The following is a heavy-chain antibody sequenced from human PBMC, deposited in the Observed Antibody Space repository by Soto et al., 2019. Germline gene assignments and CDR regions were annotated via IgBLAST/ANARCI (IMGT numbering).Heavy chain of an antibody. J-gene: IGHJ5*02. Sequence: ASVKVSCKASGYTFTSYDINWVRQATGQGLEWMGWMNPNSGNTGYAQKFQGRVTMTRNTSISTAYMELSSLRSEDTAVYFCAREGLRFLEWLPSTGNWYDPWGQGTLVTVSS. CDR3: AREGLRFLEWLPSTGNWYDP. CDR2: MNPNSGNT. V-gene: IGHV1-8*01. D-gene: IGHD3-3*01. CDR1: GYTFTSYD.